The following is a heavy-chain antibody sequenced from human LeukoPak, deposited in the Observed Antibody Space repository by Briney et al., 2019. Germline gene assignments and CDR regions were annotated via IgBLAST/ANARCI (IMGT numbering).Heavy chain of an antibody. CDR2: IYYSGST. Sequence: SETLSLTCTVSGGSISSYYWSWIRQPPGKGLEWIGYIYYSGSTNYNPSLKSRVTISVDTSKNQFSLKLSSVTAADTAVYCCATSYYYGSGSFGYWGQGTLVTVSS. CDR3: ATSYYYGSGSFGY. CDR1: GGSISSYY. V-gene: IGHV4-59*08. J-gene: IGHJ4*02. D-gene: IGHD3-10*01.